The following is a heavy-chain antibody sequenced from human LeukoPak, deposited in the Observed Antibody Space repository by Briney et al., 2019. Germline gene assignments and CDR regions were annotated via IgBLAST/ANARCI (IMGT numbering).Heavy chain of an antibody. D-gene: IGHD3-22*01. CDR3: ASNTNYYDSSRNYYYMDV. CDR2: IYPGDSDT. V-gene: IGHV5-51*01. Sequence: LGASLQISCQGSGSTFTSYWIGWVRQLPGKGLEWMGIIYPGDSDTRYSPSFQGQVTISADKSISTAYLQWSSLKASDTAMYYCASNTNYYDSSRNYYYMDVWGKGTTVTVSS. CDR1: GSTFTSYW. J-gene: IGHJ6*03.